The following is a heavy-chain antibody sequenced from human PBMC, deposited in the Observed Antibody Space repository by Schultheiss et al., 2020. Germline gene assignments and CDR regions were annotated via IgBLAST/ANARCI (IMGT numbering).Heavy chain of an antibody. V-gene: IGHV4-31*03. CDR1: GGSISSGGYY. CDR2: IYYSGST. Sequence: SETLSLTCTVSGGSISSGGYYWSWIRQHPGKGLEWIGYIYYSGSTYFNPSLKSRVTISVDTSKNQFSLKLSSVTAADTAVYYCAKGKRFGGVIVKVPFDYWGQGTLVTVSS. J-gene: IGHJ4*02. D-gene: IGHD3-16*02. CDR3: AKGKRFGGVIVKVPFDY.